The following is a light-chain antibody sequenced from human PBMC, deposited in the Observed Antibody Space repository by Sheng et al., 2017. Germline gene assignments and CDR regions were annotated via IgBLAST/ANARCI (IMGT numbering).Light chain of an antibody. J-gene: IGKJ1*01. V-gene: IGKV3-20*01. CDR1: QSVSSTY. Sequence: IVLTQSPGTLSLSPGEEATLSCRASQSVSSTYLAWYQQKPGQAPRLLIYGASSRATGIPDRFSGSGSGADFTLTISRLEPEDFAVYYCQQYGSSPRTFGQGTKVEIK. CDR2: GAS. CDR3: QQYGSSPRT.